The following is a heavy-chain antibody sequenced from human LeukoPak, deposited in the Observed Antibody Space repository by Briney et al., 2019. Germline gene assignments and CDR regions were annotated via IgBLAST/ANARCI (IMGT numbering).Heavy chain of an antibody. J-gene: IGHJ1*01. Sequence: GASVKVSCKASGYTFTSYDINWVRQATGQGLEWMGWMNPNSGNTGYAQKFQGRVTITRNTSISTAYMELSSLRSEDTAVYYCARDGEYSSSPGYFQHWGQGTLVTVSS. CDR3: ARDGEYSSSPGYFQH. D-gene: IGHD6-6*01. CDR2: MNPNSGNT. V-gene: IGHV1-8*03. CDR1: GYTFTSYD.